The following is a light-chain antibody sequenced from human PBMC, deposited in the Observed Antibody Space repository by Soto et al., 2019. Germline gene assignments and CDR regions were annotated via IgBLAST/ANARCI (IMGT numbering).Light chain of an antibody. CDR1: QSINNNY. Sequence: IVLTQSPDTLSLSPGERATLSCRASQSINNNYLAWYQQKPGQAPRLLIHGASSRATGIPDRFSGSGSGTDFTLTIGRLEPEDFAVYYCQQYENSPRNSFGQGTNLEIK. CDR2: GAS. V-gene: IGKV3-20*01. J-gene: IGKJ2*01. CDR3: QQYENSPRNS.